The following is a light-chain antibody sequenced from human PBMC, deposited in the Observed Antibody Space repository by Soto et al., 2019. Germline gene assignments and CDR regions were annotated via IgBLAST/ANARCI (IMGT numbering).Light chain of an antibody. V-gene: IGKV1-9*01. CDR3: QQLNFFPIT. CDR1: QGSSSF. CDR2: AAS. Sequence: DIQLTQSPSFLSASAEDRVTITCQASQGSSSFLAWYQQKPGRAPKLLIYAASTLQRGVPSRFSGSGSGTEFTLTITSLQPEDFATYYCQQLNFFPITFGQGTRLEIK. J-gene: IGKJ5*01.